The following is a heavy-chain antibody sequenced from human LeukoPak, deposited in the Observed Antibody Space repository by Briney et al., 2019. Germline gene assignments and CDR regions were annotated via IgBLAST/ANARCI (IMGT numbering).Heavy chain of an antibody. D-gene: IGHD3-22*01. CDR1: GFTFSSYW. CDR3: ARAGYYDSSGYRWFDP. J-gene: IGHJ5*02. CDR2: IKQDGSEK. V-gene: IGHV3-7*01. Sequence: PGGSLRLSCAASGFTFSSYWMSWVRQAPGKGLEWVPNIKQDGSEKYYVDSVKGRFTISRDNAKSSLYLQMSSLRAEDTAVYYCARAGYYDSSGYRWFDPWGQGTLVTVSS.